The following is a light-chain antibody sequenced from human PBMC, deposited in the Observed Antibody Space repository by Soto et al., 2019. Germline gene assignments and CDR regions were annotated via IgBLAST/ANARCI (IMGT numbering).Light chain of an antibody. Sequence: EIVLTQSPGTLSLSPGERATLSCRASQSVSSNYLAWYQQKPGQTPRLLIYGASSRATGIPDRFSGSGSGTDFTLTISRLEPEDFAVYYCQQYGSSPPRYTFGQGTTLEIK. V-gene: IGKV3-20*01. CDR3: QQYGSSPPRYT. CDR1: QSVSSNY. J-gene: IGKJ2*01. CDR2: GAS.